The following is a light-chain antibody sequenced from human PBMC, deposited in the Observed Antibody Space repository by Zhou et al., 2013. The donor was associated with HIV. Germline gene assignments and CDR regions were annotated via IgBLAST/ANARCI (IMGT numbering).Light chain of an antibody. Sequence: QSVLTQPPSVSGAPGQRVTISCTGSSSNIGAGYDIHWYQQFPGIAPKLLIYGNSNRPSGVPDRFSGSKSGTSASLAITGLQAEDEADYYCHSYDRSLGVVLGGGTKLTVL. CDR1: SSNIGAGYD. J-gene: IGLJ2*01. CDR3: HSYDRSLGVV. V-gene: IGLV1-40*01. CDR2: GNS.